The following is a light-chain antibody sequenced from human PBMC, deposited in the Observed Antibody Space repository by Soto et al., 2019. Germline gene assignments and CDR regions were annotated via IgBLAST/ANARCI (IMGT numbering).Light chain of an antibody. CDR1: SSDVGDYNY. V-gene: IGLV2-14*01. CDR2: EVN. Sequence: QSALTQPASVSGSPGQSITISCTGASSDVGDYNYVSWYQHHPCKAPKLLIYEVNNRPSGVSDRFSGSKSGNVASLTISWLQAEDEADYSCSSYPSSSTDVFGTGTKVTVL. CDR3: SSYPSSSTDV. J-gene: IGLJ1*01.